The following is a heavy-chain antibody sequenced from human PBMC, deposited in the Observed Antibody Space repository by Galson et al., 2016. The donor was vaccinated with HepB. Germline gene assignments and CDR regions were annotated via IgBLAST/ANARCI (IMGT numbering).Heavy chain of an antibody. Sequence: SLRLSCAASGFTLQDHAMHWVRHTPGKGLEWVAGIMWRSDRIDYADSVKGRFTISRDNSKNTLYLQMNSLRAEDTAVYYCATIGYDSTWSATGVPKFDFWGQGTLVTVSS. J-gene: IGHJ4*02. CDR2: IMWRSDRI. CDR1: GFTLQDHA. D-gene: IGHD6-13*01. V-gene: IGHV3-9*01. CDR3: ATIGYDSTWSATGVPKFDF.